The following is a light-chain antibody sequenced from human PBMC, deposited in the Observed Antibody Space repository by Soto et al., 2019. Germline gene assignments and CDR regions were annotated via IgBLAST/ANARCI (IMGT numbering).Light chain of an antibody. V-gene: IGKV3-20*01. Sequence: EVVMRQSPATLSVSPGEGATLSCRASQSISSSYLAWYQQRPGQAPRLLIYGASSRATGIPDRFSGSGSGTEFTLTISRLEPEDFAVYYCQQYGSSSWTFGQGTKVDIK. CDR2: GAS. CDR1: QSISSSY. CDR3: QQYGSSSWT. J-gene: IGKJ1*01.